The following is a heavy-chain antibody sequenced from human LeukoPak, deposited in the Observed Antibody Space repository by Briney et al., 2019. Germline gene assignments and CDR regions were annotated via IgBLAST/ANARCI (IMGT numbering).Heavy chain of an antibody. V-gene: IGHV1-18*01. J-gene: IGHJ3*02. D-gene: IGHD2-21*02. Sequence: GASVKVSCKASGYTFSSYGINWVRQAPGQGLEWMGWISVINNGNARYAQKFQGRLTMTTDTSTTTAYTELRSLRSDDTAVYYCSREFPFCGADCFSGVFDIWGQGTMVTVS. CDR3: SREFPFCGADCFSGVFDI. CDR2: ISVINNGNA. CDR1: GYTFSSYG.